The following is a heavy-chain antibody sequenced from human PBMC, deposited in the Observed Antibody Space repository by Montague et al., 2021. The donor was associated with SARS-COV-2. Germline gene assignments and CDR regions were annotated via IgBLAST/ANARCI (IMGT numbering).Heavy chain of an antibody. CDR1: GGSISSGSYY. D-gene: IGHD6-19*01. CDR2: ISISGST. Sequence: TLSLTCTVYGGSISSGSYYWSWLRPTAGKGLEWIGSISISGSTNSNPSLKSRVTISVDTSKNKFSLKLSSVTAAATAVYYCARDIAVAVLFDYWGQGTLVTVSS. CDR3: ARDIAVAVLFDY. V-gene: IGHV4-61*02. J-gene: IGHJ4*02.